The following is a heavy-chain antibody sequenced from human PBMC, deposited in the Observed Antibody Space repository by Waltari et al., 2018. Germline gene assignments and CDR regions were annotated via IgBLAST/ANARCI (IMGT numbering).Heavy chain of an antibody. V-gene: IGHV1-3*01. CDR2: INAGNGNT. J-gene: IGHJ4*02. D-gene: IGHD6-13*01. Sequence: QVQLVQSGAEVKKPGASVKVSCKASGYTFTSYAMHWVRQAPGQRLEWMGWINAGNGNTKYSQKFQGRVTITRDTSASTAYMELSSLRSEDTAVYYCARDIIAAAGRPLGYWGQGTLVTVSS. CDR3: ARDIIAAAGRPLGY. CDR1: GYTFTSYA.